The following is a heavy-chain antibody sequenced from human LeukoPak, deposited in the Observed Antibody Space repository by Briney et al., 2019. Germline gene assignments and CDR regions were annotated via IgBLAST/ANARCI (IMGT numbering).Heavy chain of an antibody. CDR2: IYPGDSDT. D-gene: IGHD6-19*01. V-gene: IGHV5-51*01. Sequence: GESLKISCKGSGYSFTCYWIGWVRQMPGKGLEWMGIIYPGDSDTRYSPSFQGQVTISADKSISTAYLQWSSLKASDTDMYYCARRPTINSSGWYYFDYWGQGTLVTVSS. CDR3: ARRPTINSSGWYYFDY. J-gene: IGHJ4*02. CDR1: GYSFTCYW.